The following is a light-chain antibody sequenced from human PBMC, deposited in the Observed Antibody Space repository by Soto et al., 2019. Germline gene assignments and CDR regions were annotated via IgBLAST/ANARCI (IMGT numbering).Light chain of an antibody. V-gene: IGLV2-14*01. J-gene: IGLJ1*01. Sequence: QSVLTQPASVSGSPGQSITISCTGTSSDVGGYNYVSWYQQHPGKAPKLLIYEVSNRPSGISNRFSGSKSGNTASLTISGLQAEDEADYYCNSYTDNSPYVFGTGTKLTVL. CDR2: EVS. CDR1: SSDVGGYNY. CDR3: NSYTDNSPYV.